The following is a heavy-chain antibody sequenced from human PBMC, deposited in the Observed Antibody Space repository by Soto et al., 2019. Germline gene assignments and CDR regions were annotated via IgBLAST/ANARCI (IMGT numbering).Heavy chain of an antibody. CDR3: ARHSPHSSRWPYYYYMDV. Sequence: SETLSLTCTVSGGSISSSSYYWGWIRQLPGKGLEWIGSIYYSGSTYYNPSLKSRVTISVDTSKNQFSLKLSSVTAADTAVYYCARHSPHSSRWPYYYYMDVWGKGTTVTGSS. CDR2: IYYSGST. CDR1: GGSISSSSYY. V-gene: IGHV4-39*01. J-gene: IGHJ6*03. D-gene: IGHD6-13*01.